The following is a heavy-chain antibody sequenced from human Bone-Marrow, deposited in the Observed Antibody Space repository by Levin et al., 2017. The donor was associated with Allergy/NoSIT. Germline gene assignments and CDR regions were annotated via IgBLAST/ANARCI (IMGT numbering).Heavy chain of an antibody. J-gene: IGHJ1*01. Sequence: SETLSLTCNVSGGSISRYFWSWIRQPPGKELEWIGNIYYSGSTNYNPSLRSRVIISIDTSKNQFSLRLNSVTAADTAVYFCASHSSTWYFQHWGQGSLVAVSS. V-gene: IGHV4-59*01. CDR1: GGSISRYF. CDR2: IYYSGST. D-gene: IGHD1-26*01. CDR3: ASHSSTWYFQH.